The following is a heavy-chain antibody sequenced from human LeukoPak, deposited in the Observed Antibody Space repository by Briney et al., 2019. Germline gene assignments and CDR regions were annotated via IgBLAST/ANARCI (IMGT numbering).Heavy chain of an antibody. D-gene: IGHD3-22*01. Sequence: SGTLSLTCAVSGGSITSVNWWSWVRPPPGKGLEWIGEIYHSGSTNYNPSLESRVTISVDKSKNQFSLKLTSVTAADTAVYYCARREGYYDGSGYTLDYWGQGTLVTVSS. CDR3: ARREGYYDGSGYTLDY. CDR2: IYHSGST. J-gene: IGHJ4*02. V-gene: IGHV4-4*02. CDR1: GGSITSVNW.